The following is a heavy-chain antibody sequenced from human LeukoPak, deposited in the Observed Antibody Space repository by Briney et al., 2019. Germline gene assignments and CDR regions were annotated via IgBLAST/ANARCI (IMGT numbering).Heavy chain of an antibody. D-gene: IGHD6-13*01. V-gene: IGHV1-24*01. CDR2: FDPEDGET. CDR3: ARTLYIAAVPGGFDY. J-gene: IGHJ4*02. Sequence: ASVKVSCKASGYTFTSYGISWVRQAPGQGLEWMGGFDPEDGETIYAQKFQGRVTMTEDTSTDTAYMELSSLRSEDTAVYYCARTLYIAAVPGGFDYWGQGTLVTVSS. CDR1: GYTFTSYG.